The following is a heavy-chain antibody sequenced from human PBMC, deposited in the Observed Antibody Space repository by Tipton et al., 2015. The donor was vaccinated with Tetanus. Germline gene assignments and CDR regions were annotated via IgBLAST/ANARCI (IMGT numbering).Heavy chain of an antibody. CDR3: ATARNKVSITRLQY. CDR1: GFTFSSDA. J-gene: IGHJ4*02. D-gene: IGHD3-10*01. Sequence: SLRLSCAASGFTFSSDAMTWVRLAPGKGLEWVAVITGSGVGTYYSDSVKGRFTVSRDNSRNTLYLQLNSLRVEDTAVYYCATARNKVSITRLQYWGPGTLVTVSS. CDR2: ITGSGVGT. V-gene: IGHV3-23*01.